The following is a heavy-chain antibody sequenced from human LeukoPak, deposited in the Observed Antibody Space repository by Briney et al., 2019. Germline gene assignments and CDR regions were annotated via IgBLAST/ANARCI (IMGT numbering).Heavy chain of an antibody. CDR1: GFTFSSYAM. V-gene: IGHV4-4*02. D-gene: IGHD6-13*01. J-gene: IGHJ4*02. CDR2: IYHSGST. Sequence: GSLRLSCAASGFTFSSYAMSWVRQAPGKGLEWIGEIYHSGSTNYNPSLKSRVTISVDKSKNQFSLKLSSVTAADTAVYYCARVAQQTDLDYWGQGTLVTVSS. CDR3: ARVAQQTDLDY.